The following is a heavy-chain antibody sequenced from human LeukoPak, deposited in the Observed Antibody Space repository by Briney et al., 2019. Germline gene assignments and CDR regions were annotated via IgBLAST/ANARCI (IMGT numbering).Heavy chain of an antibody. CDR3: TTGRSSGWYSDAFDI. CDR1: GFTFSSYG. D-gene: IGHD6-19*01. J-gene: IGHJ3*02. V-gene: IGHV3-15*01. CDR2: IISKTDGGTT. Sequence: PGGSLRLSCAASGFTFSSYGMHWVRQAPGKGLEWVGRIISKTDGGTTDYAAPVKGRFTISRDDSKNTLDLQMSSLKTDDTAVYYCTTGRSSGWYSDAFDIWGQGTMVTVSS.